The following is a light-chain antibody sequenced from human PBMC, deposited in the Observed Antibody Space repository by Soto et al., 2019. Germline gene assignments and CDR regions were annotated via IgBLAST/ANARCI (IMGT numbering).Light chain of an antibody. CDR1: QSVNRW. J-gene: IGKJ5*01. CDR3: QQSYSTPIT. CDR2: AAS. V-gene: IGKV1-39*01. Sequence: DIQMTQSPSTLSASVGDRVTITCRASQSVNRWLAWYQQKPGKAPNLLISAASSLQSGVPSRFSGSGSGTDFTLTISSLQPEDFATYYCQQSYSTPITFGQGTRLEIK.